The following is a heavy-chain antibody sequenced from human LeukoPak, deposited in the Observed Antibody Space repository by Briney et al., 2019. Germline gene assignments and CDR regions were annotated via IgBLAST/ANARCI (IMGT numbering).Heavy chain of an antibody. D-gene: IGHD2-15*01. Sequence: MXWXXXXPXKGLEWXANIKQEGSEKYYVDSVKGRFTISRDNAKNSLYLQMNSLRAEDTAVYYCARDRDRYCSGGSCYYFDYWGQGTLVTVSS. J-gene: IGHJ4*02. CDR3: ARDRDRYCSGGSCYYFDY. CDR2: IKQEGSEK. V-gene: IGHV3-7*01.